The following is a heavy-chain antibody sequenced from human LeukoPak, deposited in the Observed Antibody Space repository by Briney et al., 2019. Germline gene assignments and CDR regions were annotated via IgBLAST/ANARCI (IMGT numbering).Heavy chain of an antibody. J-gene: IGHJ6*03. D-gene: IGHD2-2*01. Sequence: PSETLSLTCAVYGGSFSGYYWSWIRQPPGKGLEWIGEINHSGSTNYNPSPRSRVTISVDTSKNQFSLKLSSVTAADTAVYYCARLGYCSSTSCLNYHYYYYMDVWGKGTTVTVSS. CDR1: GGSFSGYY. V-gene: IGHV4-34*01. CDR3: ARLGYCSSTSCLNYHYYYYMDV. CDR2: INHSGST.